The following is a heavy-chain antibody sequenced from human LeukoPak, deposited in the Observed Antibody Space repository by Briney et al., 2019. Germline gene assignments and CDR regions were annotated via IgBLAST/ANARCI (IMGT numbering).Heavy chain of an antibody. CDR2: IYTSGST. CDR1: GGSISSSSYY. J-gene: IGHJ4*02. D-gene: IGHD4-17*01. CDR3: ARDKYGDHFDY. V-gene: IGHV4-61*02. Sequence: SETLSLTCTVSGGSISSSSYYWSWIRQPAGKGLEWIGRIYTSGSTNYNPSLKSRVTMSVDTSKNQFSLKLSSVTAADTAVYYCARDKYGDHFDYWGQGTLVTVSS.